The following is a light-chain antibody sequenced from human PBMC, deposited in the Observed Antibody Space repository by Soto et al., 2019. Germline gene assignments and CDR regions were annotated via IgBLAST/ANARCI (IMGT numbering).Light chain of an antibody. CDR2: GAS. V-gene: IGKV4-1*01. CDR3: QQYYSTPLT. CDR1: QSIFYSSTNNTY. Sequence: DIVLTQSPDSLTVALGERATINGKSSQSIFYSSTNNTYLVWYQQKPGQPPKLLINGASTRESGVPDRFGGSGSGTDFTLTISSLQAEDVAVYYCQQYYSTPLTFGGGTKVEL. J-gene: IGKJ4*01.